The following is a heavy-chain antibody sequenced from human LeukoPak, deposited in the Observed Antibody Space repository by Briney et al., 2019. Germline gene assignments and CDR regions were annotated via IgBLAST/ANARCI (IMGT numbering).Heavy chain of an antibody. V-gene: IGHV4-4*02. CDR3: ARAPPYGSGWSKGVLDY. CDR1: GGSISSNNW. J-gene: IGHJ4*02. D-gene: IGHD6-19*01. Sequence: PSETLSLTCAVSGGSISSNNWWSWVRQPPGKGLEWIGEIYQSGSTNYNPSLKSRVTISVEKSKNQVSLILSPVTAADTAVYYCARAPPYGSGWSKGVLDYWGQGTLVTVSS. CDR2: IYQSGST.